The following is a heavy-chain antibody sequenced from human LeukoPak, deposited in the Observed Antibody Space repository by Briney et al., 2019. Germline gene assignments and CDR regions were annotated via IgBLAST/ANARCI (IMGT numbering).Heavy chain of an antibody. D-gene: IGHD2-21*01. V-gene: IGHV4-31*03. CDR3: ARYGNEVVVEVPYDAFDI. Sequence: SETLSLTCTVSGGSISSGGYSWSWIRQHPGKGLEWIGYIYYSGSTYYNPSLKSRVTISVDTSKNQFSLKLSSVTAADTAVYYCARYGNEVVVEVPYDAFDIWGQGTMVTVSS. CDR2: IYYSGST. J-gene: IGHJ3*02. CDR1: GGSISSGGYS.